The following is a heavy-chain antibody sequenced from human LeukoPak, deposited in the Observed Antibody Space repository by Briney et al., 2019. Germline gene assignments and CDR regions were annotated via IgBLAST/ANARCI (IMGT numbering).Heavy chain of an antibody. CDR1: GGTFSSYT. CDR3: ARDLGGPEYFQH. D-gene: IGHD1-26*01. J-gene: IGHJ1*01. Sequence: GSSVKVSCKASGGTFSSYTINWVRQAPGQGLEWMGGIIPVFGTANYVQKFQGRVTITADESTSTAYMELSSLRSEDTAVYYCARDLGGPEYFQHWGQGTLVTVSS. V-gene: IGHV1-69*01. CDR2: IIPVFGTA.